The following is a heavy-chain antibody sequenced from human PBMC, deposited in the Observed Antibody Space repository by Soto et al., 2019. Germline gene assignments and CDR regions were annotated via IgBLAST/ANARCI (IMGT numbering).Heavy chain of an antibody. D-gene: IGHD5-18*01. CDR1: GYTFTSYG. J-gene: IGHJ3*02. CDR3: ARGRIWGYSYGYRPQPAAFDI. V-gene: IGHV1-18*01. Sequence: ASVKVSCKASGYTFTSYGISWVRQAPGQGLEWMGWISAYNGNTNYAQKLQGRVTMTTDTSTSTAYMELRSLRPDDTAVYYCARGRIWGYSYGYRPQPAAFDIWGQGTMVTVSS. CDR2: ISAYNGNT.